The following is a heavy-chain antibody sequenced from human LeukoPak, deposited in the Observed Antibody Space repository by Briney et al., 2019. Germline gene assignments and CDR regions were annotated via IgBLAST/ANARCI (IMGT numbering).Heavy chain of an antibody. V-gene: IGHV3-23*01. CDR3: ARSVGATTDWFDP. J-gene: IGHJ5*02. Sequence: GGSLRLSCAASGFTFSSYTMTWVRQAPGKGLEWVSAISGSGGSTYYADSVKGRFTISRDNSKNMLYLEMNSLRGEDTAVYYCARSVGATTDWFDPWGQGTQVIVSS. CDR1: GFTFSSYT. D-gene: IGHD1-26*01. CDR2: ISGSGGST.